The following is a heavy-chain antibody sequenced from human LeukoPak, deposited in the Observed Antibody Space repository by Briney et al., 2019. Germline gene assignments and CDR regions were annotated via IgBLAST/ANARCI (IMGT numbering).Heavy chain of an antibody. CDR2: ISGRNSNT. V-gene: IGHV3-23*01. D-gene: IGHD2-21*02. Sequence: GGSLRLSCVASGFTFSNYAMSWDRQAPGKGLEWVSTISGRNSNTYYADSVSGRFTISRDISKSTLYLQINSLRAEDTAVYYCAKPDCGGDCSLLDNWGQGTLVTVSS. J-gene: IGHJ4*02. CDR1: GFTFSNYA. CDR3: AKPDCGGDCSLLDN.